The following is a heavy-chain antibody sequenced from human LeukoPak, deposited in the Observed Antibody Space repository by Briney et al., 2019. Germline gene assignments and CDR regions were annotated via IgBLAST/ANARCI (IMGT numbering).Heavy chain of an antibody. Sequence: SETLSLTCAVYGGSFSGYYWSWIRQPPGKGLEWIGSIYYSGSTYYNPSLKSRVTISVDTSKNQFSLKLSSVTAADTAVYYCARHSVGSYGYWGQGTLVTVSS. J-gene: IGHJ4*02. CDR3: ARHSVGSYGY. D-gene: IGHD1-26*01. V-gene: IGHV4-34*01. CDR1: GGSFSGYY. CDR2: IYYSGST.